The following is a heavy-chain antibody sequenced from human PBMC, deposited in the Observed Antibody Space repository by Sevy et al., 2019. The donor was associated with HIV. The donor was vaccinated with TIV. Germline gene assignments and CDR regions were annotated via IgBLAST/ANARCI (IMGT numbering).Heavy chain of an antibody. CDR1: GGSFSGYY. Sequence: SETLSLTCAVYGGSFSGYYWNWIRQPPGKGLEWIGEINHSGSTNYNPPLKSRVTISVDTSKNQVSLKLSSVTAADTAVYYCARHCGSTSCSHAFDIWGQGTMVTVSS. D-gene: IGHD2-2*01. CDR3: ARHCGSTSCSHAFDI. V-gene: IGHV4-34*01. CDR2: INHSGST. J-gene: IGHJ3*02.